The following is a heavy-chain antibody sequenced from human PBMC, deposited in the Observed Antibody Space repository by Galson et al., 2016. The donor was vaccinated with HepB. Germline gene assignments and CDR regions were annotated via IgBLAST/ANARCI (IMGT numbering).Heavy chain of an antibody. CDR3: AKVLEHGRGDF. V-gene: IGHV3-23*01. J-gene: IGHJ4*02. Sequence: SLRLSCAASGFTFSTYAMSWVRQAPGKGLEWLSVISGSGGGTKYADSVKGRFTISRDNSKNTLYLQMNSQRAEDTAIYYCAKVLEHGRGDFWGQGTLVTVSS. CDR2: ISGSGGGT. CDR1: GFTFSTYA. D-gene: IGHD3-3*01.